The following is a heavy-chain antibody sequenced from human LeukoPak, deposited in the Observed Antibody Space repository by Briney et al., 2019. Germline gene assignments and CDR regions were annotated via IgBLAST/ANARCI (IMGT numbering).Heavy chain of an antibody. CDR1: GFTVSSNS. D-gene: IGHD4/OR15-4a*01. Sequence: GGSLRLSCTVSGFTVSSNSMSWVRQAPGKGLERVSFIYSDNTHYSDSVKGRFTIPRDNSKNTLYLQMNSLRAEDTAVYYCARRAGAYSHPYDYWGQGTLVTVSS. J-gene: IGHJ4*02. CDR3: ARRAGAYSHPYDY. V-gene: IGHV3-53*01. CDR2: IYSDNT.